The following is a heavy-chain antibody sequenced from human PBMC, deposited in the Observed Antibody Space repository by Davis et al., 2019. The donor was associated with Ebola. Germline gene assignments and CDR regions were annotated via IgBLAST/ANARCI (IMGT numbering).Heavy chain of an antibody. Sequence: GESLKISCAASGFTFSSYWMHWVRQAPGKGLVWVSRINSDGSSTSYADSVKGRFTISRDNAKNTLYLQMNSLRAEDTAVYYCARVLSAYFDWLLLGNWFDPWGQGTLVTVSS. CDR3: ARVLSAYFDWLLLGNWFDP. CDR1: GFTFSSYW. D-gene: IGHD3-9*01. CDR2: INSDGSST. J-gene: IGHJ5*02. V-gene: IGHV3-74*01.